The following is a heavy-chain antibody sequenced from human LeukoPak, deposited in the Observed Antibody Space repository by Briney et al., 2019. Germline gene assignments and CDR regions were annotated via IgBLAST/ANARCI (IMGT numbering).Heavy chain of an antibody. V-gene: IGHV4-34*01. CDR1: GFTFSSYW. Sequence: GSLRLSCAASGFTFSSYWMSWVRQPPGKGLEWIGEINHSGSTNYNPSLKSRVTISVDTSKNQFSLKLSSVTAADTAVYYCARGIVGATAWGQGTLVTVSS. D-gene: IGHD1-26*01. J-gene: IGHJ5*02. CDR3: ARGIVGATA. CDR2: INHSGST.